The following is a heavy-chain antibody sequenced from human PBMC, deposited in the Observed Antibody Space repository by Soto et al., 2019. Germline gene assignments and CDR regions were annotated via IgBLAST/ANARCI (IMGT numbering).Heavy chain of an antibody. J-gene: IGHJ6*02. Sequence: GASVKVSCKASGGTFSSYAISWVRQAPGQGLEWMGGIIPIFGTANYAQKFQGRVTITADESTSTAYMELSSLRSEDTAVYYCANGDFWSGYYDYYYGMDVWGQGTTVTVSS. CDR3: ANGDFWSGYYDYYYGMDV. V-gene: IGHV1-69*13. D-gene: IGHD3-3*01. CDR2: IIPIFGTA. CDR1: GGTFSSYA.